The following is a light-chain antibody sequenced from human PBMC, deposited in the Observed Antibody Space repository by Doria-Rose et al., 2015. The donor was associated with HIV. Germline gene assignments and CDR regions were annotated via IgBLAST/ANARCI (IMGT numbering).Light chain of an antibody. CDR1: QGITSN. Sequence: DVQLTQSPSSLSASVGDRVTITCRARQGITSNLNWYQQKAGKAPKPLIFTATTLQSGVPSRFSGGGSGTDFTLTISSLQPEDFATYYCQQTYSFPYSFGQGTKLDIE. CDR2: TAT. CDR3: QQTYSFPYS. V-gene: IGKV1-39*01. J-gene: IGKJ2*01.